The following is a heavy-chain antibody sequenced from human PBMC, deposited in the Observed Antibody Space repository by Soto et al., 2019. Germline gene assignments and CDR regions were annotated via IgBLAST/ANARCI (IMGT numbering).Heavy chain of an antibody. V-gene: IGHV3-30*18. D-gene: IGHD3-10*01. CDR3: AKVSSDRGYYYFAMDV. Sequence: QVQLLESGGGVVQPGRSLRLSCAASGFIFSSYAMHWVRQAPGKRLEWVAVISHGGNEKYYADSVEGRFTISRDNSKNMVYLQMNGLRPEDTAVYYCAKVSSDRGYYYFAMDVWGQGTTVTVSS. CDR2: ISHGGNEK. CDR1: GFIFSSYA. J-gene: IGHJ6*02.